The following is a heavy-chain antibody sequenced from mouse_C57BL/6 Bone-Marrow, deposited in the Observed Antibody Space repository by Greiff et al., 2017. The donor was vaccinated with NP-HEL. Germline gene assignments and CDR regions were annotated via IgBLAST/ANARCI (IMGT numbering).Heavy chain of an antibody. CDR3: ARGDYDGGVYAMDY. D-gene: IGHD2-4*01. CDR2: IYPRSGNT. V-gene: IGHV1-81*01. Sequence: VQLQQSGAELARPGASVKLSCKASGYTFTSYGISWVKQRTGQGLEWIGEIYPRSGNTYYNEKFKGKATLTADKSSSTAYMELRSLTSEDSAVYFCARGDYDGGVYAMDYWGQGTSVTVSS. J-gene: IGHJ4*01. CDR1: GYTFTSYG.